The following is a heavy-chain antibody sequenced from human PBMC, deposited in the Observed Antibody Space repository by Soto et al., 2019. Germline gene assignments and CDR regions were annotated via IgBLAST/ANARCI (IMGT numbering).Heavy chain of an antibody. CDR3: ARGRTAMVDY. CDR1: GGSISSYY. Sequence: SETLSLTCTVSGGSISSYYWSWIRQPPGKGLEWIGYIYYSGSTNYNPSLKSRVTISVDTSKNQFSLKLSSVTAADTAVYYCARGRTAMVDYWGQGTLVTVSS. CDR2: IYYSGST. J-gene: IGHJ4*02. D-gene: IGHD5-18*01. V-gene: IGHV4-59*01.